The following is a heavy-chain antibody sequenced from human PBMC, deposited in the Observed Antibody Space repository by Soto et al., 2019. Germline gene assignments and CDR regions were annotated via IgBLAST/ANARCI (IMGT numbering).Heavy chain of an antibody. CDR1: GGSIRSGGYF. Sequence: VQLQESGPGLVKPSQTLSLTCTVSGGSIRSGGYFWSWVRQQPGKGLEWIAHIYYRGGTSYNPSLESRVAMSVDTSKYEFTLKVNPVTAADTAISSCARFAKEENPKLESWYAFDFWGRGTLVTVSS. CDR3: ARFAKEENPKLESWYAFDF. D-gene: IGHD6-13*01. J-gene: IGHJ4*02. V-gene: IGHV4-31*03. CDR2: IYYRGGT.